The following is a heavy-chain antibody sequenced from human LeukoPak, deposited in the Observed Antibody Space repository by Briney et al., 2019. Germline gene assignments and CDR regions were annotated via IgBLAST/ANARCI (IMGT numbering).Heavy chain of an antibody. CDR3: ARGSQYYYDSSGYYSHDY. D-gene: IGHD3-22*01. CDR2: INHRGST. J-gene: IGHJ4*02. CDR1: GGSFSGHY. Sequence: PSETLSLTCAVYGGSFSGHYWSWIRQPPGKGLEWIGEINHRGSTNYNPSLKSRVTILVDTSKNQFSLKLSSVTAADTAVYYCARGSQYYYDSSGYYSHDYWGQGTLVTVSS. V-gene: IGHV4-34*01.